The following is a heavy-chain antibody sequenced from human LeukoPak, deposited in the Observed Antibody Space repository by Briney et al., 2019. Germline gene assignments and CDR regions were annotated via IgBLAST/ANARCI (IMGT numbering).Heavy chain of an antibody. J-gene: IGHJ4*02. CDR2: IYYSGIT. V-gene: IGHV4-39*07. D-gene: IGHD2-2*01. Sequence: PSETLSLTCTVSGGYISSSSYYWGWIRQPPGKRLGWIESIYYSGITYYNPSLKSRVTISVHTSNNQFSLKLSSVTAADTAVYYCARVVIIVVVPAAIVGVYFDYWGQGTLVTVSS. CDR3: ARVVIIVVVPAAIVGVYFDY. CDR1: GGYISSSSYY.